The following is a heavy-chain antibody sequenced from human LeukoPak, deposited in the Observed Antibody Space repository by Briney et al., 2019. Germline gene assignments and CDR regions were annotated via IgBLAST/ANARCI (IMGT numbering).Heavy chain of an antibody. CDR3: ARNLGTEAPYCSSTSCRAVDDAFDI. CDR1: GYSFTSYW. V-gene: IGHV5-51*01. Sequence: GESLKISCKGSGYSFTSYWIGWVRQMPGKGLEWMGIIYPGDSDTRYSPSFQGQVTISADKSISTAYLQWSSLKASDTAMYYCARNLGTEAPYCSSTSCRAVDDAFDIWGQGTMVTVSS. J-gene: IGHJ3*02. CDR2: IYPGDSDT. D-gene: IGHD2-2*01.